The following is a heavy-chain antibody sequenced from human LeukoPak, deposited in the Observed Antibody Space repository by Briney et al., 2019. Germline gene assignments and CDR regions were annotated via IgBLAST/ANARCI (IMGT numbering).Heavy chain of an antibody. CDR3: VRRSSSWPRHFDY. D-gene: IGHD6-13*01. Sequence: SETLSLTCTVSGGSISSYYWSWIRQPPGKGLEWIGYIYYSGSTNYNPSLKSRVTITVDTSKNQFSLKLSSVTAADTAVYYCVRRSSSWPRHFDYWGQGTLVTVSS. CDR1: GGSISSYY. CDR2: IYYSGST. V-gene: IGHV4-59*08. J-gene: IGHJ4*02.